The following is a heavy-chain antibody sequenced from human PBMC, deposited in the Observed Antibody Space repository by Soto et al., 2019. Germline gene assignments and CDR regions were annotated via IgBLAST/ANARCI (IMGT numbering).Heavy chain of an antibody. D-gene: IGHD6-13*01. CDR2: ISGSGGST. CDR3: AKDEAVASVVSFDF. V-gene: IGHV3-23*01. Sequence: PGGSLRLSCAASGFTFRTYAMSWVRQAPGKGLEWVSGISGSGGSTFYADSVRGRFTIARDNYKNTVYLRMNSLRVEDTAVYYCAKDEAVASVVSFDFWRQGTLVTVSS. CDR1: GFTFRTYA. J-gene: IGHJ4*02.